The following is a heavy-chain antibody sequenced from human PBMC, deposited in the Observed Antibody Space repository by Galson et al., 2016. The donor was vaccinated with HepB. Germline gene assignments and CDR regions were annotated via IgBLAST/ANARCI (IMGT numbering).Heavy chain of an antibody. D-gene: IGHD4-17*01. CDR2: INGASTDI. J-gene: IGHJ4*02. Sequence: SLRLSCAASGFTFSDYYMNWIRQAPGKGLEWVSYINGASTDINYADSVRGRFTISRDNAKNSLYLQMNSLRAEDTAVYYCARMRGDYDYWGQGTLVTVSS. CDR3: ARMRGDYDY. CDR1: GFTFSDYY. V-gene: IGHV3-11*03.